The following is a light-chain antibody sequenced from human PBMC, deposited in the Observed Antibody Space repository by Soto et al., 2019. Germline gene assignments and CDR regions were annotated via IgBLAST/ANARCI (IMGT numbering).Light chain of an antibody. CDR1: QSVSSY. J-gene: IGKJ4*01. CDR2: DAS. Sequence: EIVLTQSPATLSLSPGERATLYCRASQSVSSYLAWYQQKPGQAPRLLIYDASNRATGIPARFSGSGSGTDFTLTISSLEPEDFAVYYCQQRSTFTFGGGTKVEIK. V-gene: IGKV3-11*01. CDR3: QQRSTFT.